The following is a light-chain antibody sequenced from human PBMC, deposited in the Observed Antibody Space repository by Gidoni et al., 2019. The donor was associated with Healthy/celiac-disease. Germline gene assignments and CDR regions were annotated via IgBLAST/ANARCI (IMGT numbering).Light chain of an antibody. Sequence: DIQMTQSPSSLSASVGDRVTITCQASQDISNYLNWYQQKPGKAPKLLIYDASNLETEVPSRFSGSGSGTDFTFTISSLQPEDIATYYCQQYDNLPSITFXQXTRLEIK. CDR3: QQYDNLPSIT. J-gene: IGKJ5*01. V-gene: IGKV1-33*01. CDR1: QDISNY. CDR2: DAS.